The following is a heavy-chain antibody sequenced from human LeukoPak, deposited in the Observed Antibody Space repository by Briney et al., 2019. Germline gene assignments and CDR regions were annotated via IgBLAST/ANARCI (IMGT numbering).Heavy chain of an antibody. CDR2: IYSGGST. Sequence: GGSLRLSCAASGFTVSSNYMSWVRQAPGKGLEWVSVIYSGGSTYYADSVKGRFTISRDNSKSTLYLQMNSLRAEDTAVYYCASWGYYDSSGYYQIDYWGRGTLVTVSS. D-gene: IGHD3-22*01. V-gene: IGHV3-66*02. J-gene: IGHJ4*02. CDR3: ASWGYYDSSGYYQIDY. CDR1: GFTVSSNY.